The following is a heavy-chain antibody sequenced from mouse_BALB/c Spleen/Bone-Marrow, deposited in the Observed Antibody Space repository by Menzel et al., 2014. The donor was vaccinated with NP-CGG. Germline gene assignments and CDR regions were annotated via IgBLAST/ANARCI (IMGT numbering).Heavy chain of an antibody. Sequence: SAAELARPGASVKMSCRASGYTFTTYTIQWVKQRPGQGLEWIGYINPSRGYTEYNQKFKDKTTLTADKSSSTAYVQLSSLTSEDSAVYYCAREGTYYAYFDYWGQGTTLTVSS. V-gene: IGHV1-4*02. CDR2: INPSRGYT. J-gene: IGHJ2*01. CDR3: AREGTYYAYFDY. D-gene: IGHD1-1*01. CDR1: GYTFTTYT.